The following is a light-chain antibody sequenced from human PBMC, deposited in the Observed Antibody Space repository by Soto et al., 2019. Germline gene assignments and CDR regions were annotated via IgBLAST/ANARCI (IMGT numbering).Light chain of an antibody. CDR1: RSVSSSY. V-gene: IGKV3-20*01. J-gene: IGKJ4*01. Sequence: EIVLTQSRGTLSLSPGERATLSCRARRSVSSSYLAWDQQKPGQAPRLLIYGASSRATGIPARFSGSGSGTDFTLTISRLEPDDFAVYYCQQYGSSPLLTFGGGTTVDIK. CDR3: QQYGSSPLLT. CDR2: GAS.